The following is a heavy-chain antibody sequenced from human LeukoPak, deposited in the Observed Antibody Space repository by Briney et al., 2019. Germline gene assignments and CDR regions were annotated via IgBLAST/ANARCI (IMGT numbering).Heavy chain of an antibody. Sequence: PSETLSLTCTVSGGSISSYYWSWIRQPPGKGLEWIGYIYYSGSTNYNPSLKSRVTISVDTSKNQFSLKLSSVTAADTAVYYCARDQKPDKSVVLRFLEWSFDPWGQGTLVTVSS. V-gene: IGHV4-59*01. CDR3: ARDQKPDKSVVLRFLEWSFDP. CDR1: GGSISSYY. D-gene: IGHD3-3*01. CDR2: IYYSGST. J-gene: IGHJ5*02.